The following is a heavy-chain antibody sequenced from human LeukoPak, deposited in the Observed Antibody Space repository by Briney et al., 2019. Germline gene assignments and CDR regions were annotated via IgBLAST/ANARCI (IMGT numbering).Heavy chain of an antibody. CDR1: GFSFIDHY. J-gene: IGHJ3*01. CDR2: SRNQAHSYTT. V-gene: IGHV3-72*01. Sequence: PGGSLRLSCGVSGFSFIDHYMDWVRQSPGKGLEWVGRSRNQAHSYTTEYAPSVKDRFIISRDTSRNSLYLQMNSLKTEDTAVYYCTRYYYDGSGYNEAFDVWGQGTMVSVPS. CDR3: TRYYYDGSGYNEAFDV. D-gene: IGHD3-22*01.